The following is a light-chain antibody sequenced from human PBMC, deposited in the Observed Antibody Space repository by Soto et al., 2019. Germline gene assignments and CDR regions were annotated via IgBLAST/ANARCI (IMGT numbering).Light chain of an antibody. CDR2: RAS. CDR1: QSVTSNY. CDR3: QQYAASPLT. Sequence: EIVLTQSSGTLSLSPGERATLSCRASQSVTSNYLAWYQQKSGQAPRLLIYRASTRATGIPDRFSGCGSGTDFSLIISSLEPEDSAVYYCQQYAASPLTFGGGTKLEI. V-gene: IGKV3-20*01. J-gene: IGKJ4*01.